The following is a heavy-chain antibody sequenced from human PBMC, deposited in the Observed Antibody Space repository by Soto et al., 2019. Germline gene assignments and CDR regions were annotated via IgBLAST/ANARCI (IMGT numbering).Heavy chain of an antibody. J-gene: IGHJ5*02. D-gene: IGHD1-26*01. CDR1: GGSIRSYY. CDR2: IFYSGST. Sequence: SETLSLTCTVSGGSIRSYYWTWIRQPPGKGLEWLEYIFYSGSTFYNPSLKSRVTISMDTSKNQLSLKLTSMTAADTAVYYCARDMHAGFTHYLDPWGQGTLVTSPQ. V-gene: IGHV4-59*01. CDR3: ARDMHAGFTHYLDP.